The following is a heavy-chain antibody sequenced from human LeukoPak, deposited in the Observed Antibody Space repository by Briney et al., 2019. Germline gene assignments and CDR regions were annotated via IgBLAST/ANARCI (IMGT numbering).Heavy chain of an antibody. CDR1: GFTFSSYA. CDR2: ISYDGSNK. V-gene: IGHV3-30-3*01. J-gene: IGHJ1*01. D-gene: IGHD2-21*02. CDR3: AREPYCGGDCYGEYFQH. Sequence: GGSLRLSCAASGFTFSSYAMHWVRQAPGKGLEWVAVISYDGSNKYYADSVKGRFTISRDNSKNTLYLQMNSLRAEDTAVYYCAREPYCGGDCYGEYFQHWGQGTLVIVSS.